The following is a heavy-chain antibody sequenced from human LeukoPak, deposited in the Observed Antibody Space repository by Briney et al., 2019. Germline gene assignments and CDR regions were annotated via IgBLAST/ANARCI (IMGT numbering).Heavy chain of an antibody. V-gene: IGHV3-64*01. CDR3: ARGLGSSSSLTFDY. D-gene: IGHD6-6*01. CDR2: ISSNGGST. CDR1: GFTFSSYA. Sequence: GGSLRLSCAASGFTFSSYAMHWVRQAPGKGLEYVSAISSNGGSTYYANSVKGRFTISRDNSKNTLYLQMGSLRAEDMAVYYCARGLGSSSSLTFDYWGQGTLVTVSS. J-gene: IGHJ4*02.